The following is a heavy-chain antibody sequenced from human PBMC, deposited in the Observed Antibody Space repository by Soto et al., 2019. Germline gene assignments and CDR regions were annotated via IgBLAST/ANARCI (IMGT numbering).Heavy chain of an antibody. Sequence: ASVKVSCKASGYTFTSYGISWVRQAPGQGLEWMGWISAYNGNTNYAQKLQGRVTMTTDTSTSTAYMELRSLRSDDTAVYYCAKHNYCSSTSCYEDYWSQGNLVTVS. J-gene: IGHJ4*02. CDR3: AKHNYCSSTSCYEDY. CDR1: GYTFTSYG. V-gene: IGHV1-18*01. D-gene: IGHD2-2*01. CDR2: ISAYNGNT.